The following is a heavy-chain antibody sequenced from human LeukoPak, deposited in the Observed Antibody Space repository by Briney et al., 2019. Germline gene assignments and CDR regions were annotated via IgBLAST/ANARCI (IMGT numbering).Heavy chain of an antibody. V-gene: IGHV6-1*01. CDR1: GDSVSSNSAA. J-gene: IGHJ4*02. Sequence: SQTLSLTCVISGDSVSSNSAAWSWIRQSPSRGLEWLGRTFYNSKWYNDYAVSVKSRITINPDTSKNQFSLQLNSVTPEDTAMYYCARMDIVSYSFDLWGQGTLVTVSS. D-gene: IGHD5/OR15-5a*01. CDR2: TFYNSKWYN. CDR3: ARMDIVSYSFDL.